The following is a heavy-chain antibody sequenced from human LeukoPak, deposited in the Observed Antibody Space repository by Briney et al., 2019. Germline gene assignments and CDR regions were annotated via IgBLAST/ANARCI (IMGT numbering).Heavy chain of an antibody. CDR1: GFTFSSYA. J-gene: IGHJ6*02. D-gene: IGHD3-3*01. CDR2: ISGSGGST. Sequence: GGSLRLSCAASGFTFSSYAMSWVRQAPGKGLEWVSAISGSGGSTYYADSVKGRFTISRDNAKNSLYLQMNSLRAEDTAVYYCARISPPPFFGMDVWGQGTTVTVSS. CDR3: ARISPPPFFGMDV. V-gene: IGHV3-23*01.